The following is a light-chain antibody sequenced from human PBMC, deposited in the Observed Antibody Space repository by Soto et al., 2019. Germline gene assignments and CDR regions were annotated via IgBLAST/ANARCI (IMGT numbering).Light chain of an antibody. V-gene: IGKV1-5*03. J-gene: IGKJ1*01. Sequence: DIQMTQSPSTLSASVGDRVTITCRASQNISPWLAWYQQKPGKAPSLLIYETSSLENGVPSRCSGSGSGTEFSPTISILQPDASATYNCQQYNSGWTYGQGTKV. CDR3: QQYNSGWT. CDR2: ETS. CDR1: QNISPW.